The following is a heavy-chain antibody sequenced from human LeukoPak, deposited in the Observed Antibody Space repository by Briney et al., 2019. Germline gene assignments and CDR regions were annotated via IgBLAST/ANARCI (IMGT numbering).Heavy chain of an antibody. CDR2: ISSNSDDI. J-gene: IGHJ4*02. D-gene: IGHD2-15*01. CDR3: AKDRYCTSSSCPIDY. CDR1: GFNFDEYA. V-gene: IGHV3-9*01. Sequence: PGGSLRLSCVGSGFNFDEYAMHWVRQPPGKGLEWVSGISSNSDDIGYADSVKGRFTISRDSAKKSLYLQMNRLRAEDTALYYCAKDRYCTSSSCPIDYWGRGTLVTVSS.